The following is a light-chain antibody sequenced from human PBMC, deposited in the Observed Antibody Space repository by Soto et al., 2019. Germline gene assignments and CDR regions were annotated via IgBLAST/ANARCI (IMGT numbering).Light chain of an antibody. CDR3: SSYRTGGSYV. V-gene: IGLV2-14*01. J-gene: IGLJ1*01. Sequence: ALTQPASVSGSPGLSIAISCTGTSSDVGGYNSVSWYQQHPGKAPKLVIYDVTSRPSGVSNRFSGSKSGNTASLTISGLQAEDEGDYYCSSYRTGGSYVFGTGTKVTVL. CDR1: SSDVGGYNS. CDR2: DVT.